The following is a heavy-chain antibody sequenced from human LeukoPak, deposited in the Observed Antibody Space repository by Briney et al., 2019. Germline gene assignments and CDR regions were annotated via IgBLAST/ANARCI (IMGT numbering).Heavy chain of an antibody. J-gene: IGHJ3*02. CDR1: GFTFSSYS. CDR2: INHSGST. V-gene: IGHV4-34*01. CDR3: ARALYCSSTSCYTGDAFDI. Sequence: GSLRLSCVASGFTFSSYSMNWVRQPPGKGLEWIGEINHSGSTNYNPSLKSRVTISVDTSKNQFSLKLSSVTAADTAVYYCARALYCSSTSCYTGDAFDIWGQGTMVTVSS. D-gene: IGHD2-2*02.